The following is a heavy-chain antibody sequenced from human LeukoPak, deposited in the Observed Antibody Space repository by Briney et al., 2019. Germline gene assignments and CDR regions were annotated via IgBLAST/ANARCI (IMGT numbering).Heavy chain of an antibody. Sequence: GGSLRLSCAASGFTFSSYGMHWVRQAPGKWLEWVSAISGSGGSTYYADSVKGRFTISRDNSKNTLYLQMNSLRAEDTAVYYTAALPTDLWGRGTLVTVSS. J-gene: IGHJ2*01. CDR3: AALPTDL. CDR2: ISGSGGST. D-gene: IGHD6-13*01. CDR1: GFTFSSYG. V-gene: IGHV3-23*01.